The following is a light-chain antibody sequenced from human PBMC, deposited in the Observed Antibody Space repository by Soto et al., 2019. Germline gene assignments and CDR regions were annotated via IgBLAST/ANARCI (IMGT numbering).Light chain of an antibody. CDR1: QSISNY. CDR2: GAS. V-gene: IGKV1-39*01. J-gene: IGKJ2*01. CDR3: QQSYITPPYT. Sequence: DIQMTQSPSSLSASVGDRVTITCRASQSISNYLNWYQQKLGKAPKLLIYGASSLQSGVPSRFTGSGSGTDFTLTISSLQPEDFATYYCQQSYITPPYTFGQGTKLEIK.